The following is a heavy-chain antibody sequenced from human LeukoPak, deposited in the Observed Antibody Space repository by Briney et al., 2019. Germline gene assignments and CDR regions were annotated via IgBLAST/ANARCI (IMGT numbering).Heavy chain of an antibody. CDR2: ISSSGSTI. D-gene: IGHD4-23*01. V-gene: IGHV3-11*01. CDR3: ARDYRGYLDY. Sequence: WXRQAPGKGLEWASYISSSGSTIYYADSVKGRFTISRDNAKNSLYLQMNSLRAEDTAVYYCARDYRGYLDYWGQGTLXTVSS. J-gene: IGHJ4*02.